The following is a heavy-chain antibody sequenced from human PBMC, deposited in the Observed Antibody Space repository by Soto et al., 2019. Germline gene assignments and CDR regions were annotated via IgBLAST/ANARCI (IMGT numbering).Heavy chain of an antibody. V-gene: IGHV3-30*02. CDR2: TWYDGSNK. CDR3: ARDGPPYDYGDYGANYYYYGMDV. Sequence: PGGSLRLSCAASGFTFSSYVMHWVRQTPGKGLEWVALTWYDGSNKYYTDSVKGRFTISRDNSKNTVYLQMNSLRAEDTAVYYCARDGPPYDYGDYGANYYYYGMDVWGHGTTVTVSS. J-gene: IGHJ6*02. CDR1: GFTFSSYV. D-gene: IGHD4-17*01.